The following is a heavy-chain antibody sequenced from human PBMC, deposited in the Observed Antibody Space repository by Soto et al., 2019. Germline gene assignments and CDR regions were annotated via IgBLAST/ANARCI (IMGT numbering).Heavy chain of an antibody. D-gene: IGHD6-13*01. J-gene: IGHJ4*02. CDR3: TTGQQPHFEW. Sequence: LRLSCVASGLTFSKVWMTWVRQAPGKGLEWVGRIKSEPYGGTTDYAAPVTGRFTISRDDSKNTLYLQMNSLKTEDTAVYYCTTGQQPHFEWWGLGTLVTVSS. CDR2: IKSEPYGGTT. V-gene: IGHV3-15*01. CDR1: GLTFSKVW.